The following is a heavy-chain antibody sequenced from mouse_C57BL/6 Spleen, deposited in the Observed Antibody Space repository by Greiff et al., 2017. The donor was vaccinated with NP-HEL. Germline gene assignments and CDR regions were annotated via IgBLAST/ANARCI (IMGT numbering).Heavy chain of an antibody. Sequence: QVQLKQPGAELVKPGASVKLSCKASGYTFTSYWMQWVKQRPGQGLEWIGEIDPSDSYTNYNQKFKGKATLTVDTSSSTAYMQLSSLTSEDSAVYYCARHYYGSSLYYFDYWGQGTTLTVSS. V-gene: IGHV1-50*01. CDR2: IDPSDSYT. CDR1: GYTFTSYW. J-gene: IGHJ2*01. CDR3: ARHYYGSSLYYFDY. D-gene: IGHD1-1*01.